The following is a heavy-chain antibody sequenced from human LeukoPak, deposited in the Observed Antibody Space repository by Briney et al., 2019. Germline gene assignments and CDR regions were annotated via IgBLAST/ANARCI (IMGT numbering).Heavy chain of an antibody. CDR3: ARDKYGSFGY. V-gene: IGHV4-59*01. CDR2: IYYSGST. D-gene: IGHD1-1*01. J-gene: IGHJ4*02. Sequence: PSETLSLTCTVSGGSISSYYWSWIRQPPGKGLEWIGYIYYSGSTNYNPSLKSRVTISVDTSKNQFSLKLSSVTAADTAVYYCARDKYGSFGYWGQGTLVTVSS. CDR1: GGSISSYY.